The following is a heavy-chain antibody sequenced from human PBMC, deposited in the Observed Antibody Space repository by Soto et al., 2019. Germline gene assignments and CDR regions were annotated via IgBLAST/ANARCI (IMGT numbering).Heavy chain of an antibody. CDR1: GFNFSPYW. V-gene: IGHV3-74*01. Sequence: PGGSLRLSCAASGFNFSPYWVHWVRQAPGKGLVWVSRINAEGNTIYADSVKGRFTISRDNAKNMLYLQMTSLRAEDTAVYFCARGSNTAFDPWCQGTLVTVSS. D-gene: IGHD2-21*02. J-gene: IGHJ5*02. CDR3: ARGSNTAFDP. CDR2: INAEGNT.